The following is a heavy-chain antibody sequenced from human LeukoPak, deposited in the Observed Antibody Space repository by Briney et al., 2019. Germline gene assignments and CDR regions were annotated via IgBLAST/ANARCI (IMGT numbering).Heavy chain of an antibody. D-gene: IGHD4-17*01. CDR2: INHSGST. V-gene: IGHV4-34*01. Sequence: ASETLSLTCAVYGGSLSGYYWSWIRQPPGKGLEWIGEINHSGSTNYNPSLKSRVTISVDTSKNQFSLKLSSVTAADTAVYYCARHPGGTVIDYWGQGTLVTVSS. J-gene: IGHJ4*02. CDR3: ARHPGGTVIDY. CDR1: GGSLSGYY.